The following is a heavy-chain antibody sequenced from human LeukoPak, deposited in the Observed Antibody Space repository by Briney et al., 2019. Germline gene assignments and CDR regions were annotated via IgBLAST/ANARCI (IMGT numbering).Heavy chain of an antibody. CDR2: IYYSGST. V-gene: IGHV4-31*11. J-gene: IGHJ3*02. CDR1: GGSFSGYY. CDR3: ARDGTDAFDI. Sequence: SETLSLTCAVYGGSFSGYYWSWIRQHPGKGLEWIGYIYYSGSTYYNPSLKSRVTISVDTSKNQFSLKLSSVTAADTAVYYCARDGTDAFDIWGQGTMVTVSS. D-gene: IGHD1-26*01.